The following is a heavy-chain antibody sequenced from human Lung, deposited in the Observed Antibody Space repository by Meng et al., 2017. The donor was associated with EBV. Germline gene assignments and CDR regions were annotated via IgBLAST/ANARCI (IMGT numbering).Heavy chain of an antibody. J-gene: IGHJ4*02. Sequence: QVRLQVSAPGMVKPSQTLFLTCTVSGGSINSGDYYWSWIRPPPGKGLEWIGYIYYTGSTYYNPSLKSRVTISMDTSKNQFSLRLSSVTAADTAVYYCARNYYFDYWGQGTLVTVSS. CDR1: GGSINSGDYY. CDR3: ARNYYFDY. CDR2: IYYTGST. V-gene: IGHV4-30-4*01.